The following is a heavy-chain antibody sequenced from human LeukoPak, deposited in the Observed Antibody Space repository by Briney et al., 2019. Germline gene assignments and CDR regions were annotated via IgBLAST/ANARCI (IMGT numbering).Heavy chain of an antibody. J-gene: IGHJ4*02. D-gene: IGHD3-10*01. CDR3: ARAYYGSGSYKRVFDY. V-gene: IGHV1-46*01. CDR1: GYTFTSYY. CDR2: INPSGGST. Sequence: ASVKVSCKASGYTFTSYYMHWVRQAPGRGLEWMGIINPSGGSTSYAQKFQGRVTMTRDTSTSTVYMELSSLRSEDTAVYYCARAYYGSGSYKRVFDYWGQGTLVTVSS.